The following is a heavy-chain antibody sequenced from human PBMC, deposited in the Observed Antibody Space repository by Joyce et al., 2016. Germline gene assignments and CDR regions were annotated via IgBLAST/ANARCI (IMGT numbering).Heavy chain of an antibody. V-gene: IGHV3-33*01. CDR2: TWADGNVK. Sequence: QVQMVESGGGVVQPGTSLRLSCAASGFTFTNYGMHWVRQAPGKGLEWVAVTWADGNVKYYSDSVKGRLTISRDNSNNTLYLEMHSLRAEDTALYYCAREADLHFDFWGQGTLVIVSS. J-gene: IGHJ4*02. CDR1: GFTFTNYG. CDR3: AREADLHFDF.